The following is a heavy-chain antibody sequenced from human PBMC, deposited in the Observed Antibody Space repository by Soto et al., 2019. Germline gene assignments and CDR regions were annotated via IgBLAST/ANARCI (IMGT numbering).Heavy chain of an antibody. CDR2: ISAYNGNT. CDR1: GYTFTSYG. V-gene: IGHV1-18*01. Sequence: ASVKVSCKASGYTFTSYGISWVRQAPGQGLEWMGWISAYNGNTNYAQKLQGRVTMTTDTSTSTAYMELSSLRSEDTAVYYCARFKEGVYYYCSGRHYPLAIWGQGTMVTVSS. CDR3: ARFKEGVYYYCSGRHYPLAI. D-gene: IGHD3-10*01. J-gene: IGHJ3*02.